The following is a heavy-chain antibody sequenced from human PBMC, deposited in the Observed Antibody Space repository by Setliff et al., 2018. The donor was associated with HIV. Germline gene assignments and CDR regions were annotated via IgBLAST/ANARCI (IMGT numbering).Heavy chain of an antibody. J-gene: IGHJ4*02. D-gene: IGHD2-2*01. CDR3: ATPISITSGSAFDY. V-gene: IGHV5-51*01. CDR1: GYSFISYW. CDR2: IYPGDSNT. Sequence: GESLKISCKGSGYSFISYWIGWVRQMPGKGLEWMGIIYPGDSNTKYSPSFQGQVTLSVDKSISTAYLQRSSLKASDTAMYYCATPISITSGSAFDYWGQGTLVTVSS.